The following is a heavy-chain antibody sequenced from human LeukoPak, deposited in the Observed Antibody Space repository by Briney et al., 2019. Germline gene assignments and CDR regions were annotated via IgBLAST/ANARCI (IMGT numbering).Heavy chain of an antibody. CDR1: GYTFINFA. J-gene: IGHJ4*02. D-gene: IGHD6-13*01. V-gene: IGHV1-3*01. CDR3: ARGPRAAADDY. Sequence: ASVKVSCKASGYTFINFAINWGRQAPGQRPEWMGWINAGNGNTKYSQKFQGRVTITRDTSASTAYMELSGLTSEDTAVYFCARGPRAAADDYWGQGTLVTVSS. CDR2: INAGNGNT.